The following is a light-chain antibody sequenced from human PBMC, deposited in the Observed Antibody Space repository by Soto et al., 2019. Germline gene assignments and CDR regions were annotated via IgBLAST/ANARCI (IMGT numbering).Light chain of an antibody. CDR2: KAS. CDR3: QQYNSYSPT. Sequence: DIQMTQSPSTLSAAVGDRVTITCLASQSISVWLAWYQHKAGKATTLLIYKASRLESGVPSRFSGSGSETEFTLTISGLQPGDSATYYCQQYNSYSPTFGQVTKVDIK. CDR1: QSISVW. V-gene: IGKV1-5*03. J-gene: IGKJ1*01.